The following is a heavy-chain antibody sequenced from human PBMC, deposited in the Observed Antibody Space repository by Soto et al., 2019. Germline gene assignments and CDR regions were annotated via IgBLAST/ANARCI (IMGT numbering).Heavy chain of an antibody. CDR2: ISAYNGNT. V-gene: IGHV1-18*01. J-gene: IGHJ4*02. Sequence: VQLVESGAEVKKPGASVKVSCKASGYTFTSYGISWVRQAPGQGLEWMGWISAYNGNTNYAQKLQGRVTMTTDTSTSTAYMELRSLRSDDTAVYYCARVNYYDSSGYYSFDYWGQGTLVTVSS. D-gene: IGHD3-22*01. CDR1: GYTFTSYG. CDR3: ARVNYYDSSGYYSFDY.